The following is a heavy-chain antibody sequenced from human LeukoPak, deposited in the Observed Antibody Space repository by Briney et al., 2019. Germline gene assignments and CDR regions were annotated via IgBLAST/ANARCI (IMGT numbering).Heavy chain of an antibody. CDR3: AGERGEEYSSGWYKMYFFYN. J-gene: IGHJ4*02. V-gene: IGHV4-39*07. CDR2: GDYSGGT. CDR1: GDSFTSVTDY. Sequence: PSETLSLTCTVSGDSFTSVTDYWAWIRQPPGKGLEWIATGDYSGGTYYNPSLESRVAISADMSKNQISLQLTSVTGADTAVYYCAGERGEEYSSGWYKMYFFYNWGQGVRVTVSS. D-gene: IGHD6-19*01.